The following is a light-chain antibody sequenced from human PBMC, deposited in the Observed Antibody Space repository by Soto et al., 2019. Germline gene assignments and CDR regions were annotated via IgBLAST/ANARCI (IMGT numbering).Light chain of an antibody. CDR1: SGHSNYA. CDR2: LNSDGSH. J-gene: IGLJ3*02. V-gene: IGLV4-69*01. Sequence: QLVLTQSPSASASLGASVKLTCTLSSGHSNYAIAWHQQQPEKGPRYLMKLNSDGSHSKGDGIPDRFSGSSSGAERYLTISSLQSEYEADYYCQTWGTGTTWVFGGGTQLTVL. CDR3: QTWGTGTTWV.